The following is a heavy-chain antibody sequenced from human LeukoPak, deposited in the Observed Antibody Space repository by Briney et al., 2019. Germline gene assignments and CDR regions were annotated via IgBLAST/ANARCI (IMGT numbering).Heavy chain of an antibody. J-gene: IGHJ5*02. CDR1: GFTFSNYA. CDR3: ARDGAPLWYDSSGYYNWFDP. D-gene: IGHD3-22*01. Sequence: GGSLRLSCAASGFTFSNYAMQWVRQAPGKGLEWVAVISYDGSNKYYADSVKGRFTISRDNSKNTLYLQMNSLRTEDTAVYYCARDGAPLWYDSSGYYNWFDPWGQGTLVTVSS. V-gene: IGHV3-30*04. CDR2: ISYDGSNK.